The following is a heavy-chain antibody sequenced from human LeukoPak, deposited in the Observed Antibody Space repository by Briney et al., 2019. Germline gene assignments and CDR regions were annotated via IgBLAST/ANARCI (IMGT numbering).Heavy chain of an antibody. D-gene: IGHD2-2*02. Sequence: ASVKVSCKASGYTFTGYYMHWVRQAPGQGLEWMGWINPNSGGTNYAQKFQGRVTMTRDTSISTAYMELSRLRSDDTAVYNCARAANLGYCSSTSCYKINNWFDPWGQGTLVTVSS. J-gene: IGHJ5*02. CDR3: ARAANLGYCSSTSCYKINNWFDP. V-gene: IGHV1-2*02. CDR1: GYTFTGYY. CDR2: INPNSGGT.